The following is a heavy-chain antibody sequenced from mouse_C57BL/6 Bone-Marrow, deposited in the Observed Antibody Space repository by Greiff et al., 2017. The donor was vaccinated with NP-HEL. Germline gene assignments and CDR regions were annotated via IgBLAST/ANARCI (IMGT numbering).Heavy chain of an antibody. D-gene: IGHD2-2*01. CDR3: TKEAYGYDVRGGYFDY. Sequence: DVKLVESGGGLVQPGGSMKLSCVASGFTFSNYWMNWVRQSPEKGLEWVAQIRLKSDNYATHYAESVKGRFTISRDDSKSSVYLQMNNLRAEDTGIYYCTKEAYGYDVRGGYFDYWGQGTTLTVSS. J-gene: IGHJ2*01. CDR2: IRLKSDNYAT. CDR1: GFTFSNYW. V-gene: IGHV6-3*01.